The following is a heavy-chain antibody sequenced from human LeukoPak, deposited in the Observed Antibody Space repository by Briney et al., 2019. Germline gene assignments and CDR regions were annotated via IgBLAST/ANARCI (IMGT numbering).Heavy chain of an antibody. D-gene: IGHD3-16*02. V-gene: IGHV3-23*01. CDR3: AKPHMITFGGIIVPDFDY. CDR2: ISGSGGST. J-gene: IGHJ4*02. Sequence: GGSLRLSCAASGFTFSSYAMSWVRHAPGKGLEWVSAISGSGGSTYYADSVKGRFTISRDNSKNTLYLQMNSLRAEDTAVYYCAKPHMITFGGIIVPDFDYWGQGTLVTVSS. CDR1: GFTFSSYA.